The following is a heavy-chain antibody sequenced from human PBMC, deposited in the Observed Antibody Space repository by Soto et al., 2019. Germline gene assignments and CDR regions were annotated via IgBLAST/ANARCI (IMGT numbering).Heavy chain of an antibody. CDR3: ARLDGTMIVVVTLPDAFDI. J-gene: IGHJ3*02. CDR2: IYYSGST. V-gene: IGHV4-59*08. D-gene: IGHD3-22*01. Sequence: SETLSLTCTVSGGSISSYYWSWIRQPPGKGLEWIGYIYYSGSTNYNPSLKSRVNISLDTSKNQFSLKLSSVTAADTAVYYCARLDGTMIVVVTLPDAFDIWGQGTMVTVS. CDR1: GGSISSYY.